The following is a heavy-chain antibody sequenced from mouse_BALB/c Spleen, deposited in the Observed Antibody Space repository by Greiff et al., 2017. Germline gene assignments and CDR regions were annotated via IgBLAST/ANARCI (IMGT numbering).Heavy chain of an antibody. D-gene: IGHD2-14*01. CDR1: GFTFSSYG. CDR2: ISSGGSYT. Sequence: DVQLVESGGDLVKPGGSLKLSCAASGFTFSSYGMSWVRQTPDKRLEWVATISSGGSYTYYPDSVKGRFTISRDNAKNTLYLQMSSLKSEDTAMYYCARHYRYDDYYAMDYWGQGTSVTVSS. V-gene: IGHV5-6*01. CDR3: ARHYRYDDYYAMDY. J-gene: IGHJ4*01.